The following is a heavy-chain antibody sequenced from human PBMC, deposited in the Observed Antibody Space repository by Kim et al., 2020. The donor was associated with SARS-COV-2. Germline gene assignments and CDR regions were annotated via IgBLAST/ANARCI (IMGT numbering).Heavy chain of an antibody. CDR2: ISPDGGDA. CDR3: AKYLSACPVGSFRG. V-gene: IGHV3-23*01. CDR1: GFTFGTYV. Sequence: GGSLRLSCAATGFTFGTYVMTWLRQAPGKGLEWVSVISPDGGDAYYADSVKGRFIISRDNSENTVYLQMNSLRAEDTAFYYCAKYLSACPVGSFRGWGR. D-gene: IGHD1-26*01. J-gene: IGHJ2*01.